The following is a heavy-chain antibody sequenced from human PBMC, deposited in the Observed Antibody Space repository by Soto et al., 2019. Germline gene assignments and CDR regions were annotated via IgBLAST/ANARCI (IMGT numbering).Heavy chain of an antibody. J-gene: IGHJ4*02. V-gene: IGHV3-43*01. CDR2: ISWDGGST. Sequence: EVQLVESGGVVVQPGGSLRLSCAASGFTFDDYTMHWVRQAPGKGLEWVSLISWDGGSTYYADSVKGRFTISRDNSKNSLYLQMNSLRTEDTALYYCAKVVITFGGVIAIDYWGQGTLVTVSS. CDR3: AKVVITFGGVIAIDY. CDR1: GFTFDDYT. D-gene: IGHD3-16*02.